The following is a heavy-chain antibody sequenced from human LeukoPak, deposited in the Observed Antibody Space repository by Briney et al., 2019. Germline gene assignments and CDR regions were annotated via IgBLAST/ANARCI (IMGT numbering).Heavy chain of an antibody. CDR3: ARGTTQWLVLTPSFDY. CDR1: GDSVSSNSAA. D-gene: IGHD6-19*01. J-gene: IGHJ4*02. V-gene: IGHV6-1*01. Sequence: SQTLSLTCAISGDSVSSNSAAWNWIRQSPSRGLEWLGRTYYRSKWYNDYAVSVKSRITIHPDTSKTQFSLQLNSVTPEDTAVYYCARGTTQWLVLTPSFDYWGQGTLVTVSS. CDR2: TYYRSKWYN.